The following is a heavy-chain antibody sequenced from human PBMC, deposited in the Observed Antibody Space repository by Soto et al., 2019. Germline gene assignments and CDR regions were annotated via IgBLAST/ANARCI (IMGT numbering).Heavy chain of an antibody. D-gene: IGHD2-2*01. CDR2: ISYDGSNK. CDR3: AKDQGGYCSSTSCAGDYYYYGMNV. CDR1: GFTFSSYG. J-gene: IGHJ6*02. Sequence: GGSLRLSCAASGFTFSSYGMHWVRQAPGKGLEWVAVISYDGSNKYYADSVKGRFTISRDNSKNTLYLQMDSLRAEDTAVYYCAKDQGGYCSSTSCAGDYYYYGMNVWGQGTTVTVSS. V-gene: IGHV3-30*18.